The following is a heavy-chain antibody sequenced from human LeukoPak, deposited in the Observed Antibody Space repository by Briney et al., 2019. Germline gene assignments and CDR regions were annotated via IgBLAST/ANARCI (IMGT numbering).Heavy chain of an antibody. Sequence: GGSLRLSCAATGFTFSNFPMHWVRQAPGRGLDWVAVISYDGNTKYYPDSVKGRFAITRDNSKNTLFLQMNSLGGEDTAVYYCAREATGTTKTDDAFDIWGQGTVVTVSS. CDR3: AREATGTTKTDDAFDI. V-gene: IGHV3-30*09. CDR2: ISYDGNTK. CDR1: GFTFSNFP. J-gene: IGHJ3*02. D-gene: IGHD1-1*01.